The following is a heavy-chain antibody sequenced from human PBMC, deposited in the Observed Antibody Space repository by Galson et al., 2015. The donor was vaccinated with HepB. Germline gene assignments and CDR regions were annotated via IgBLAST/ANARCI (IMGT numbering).Heavy chain of an antibody. J-gene: IGHJ6*02. CDR1: GFTFSEDG. D-gene: IGHD2-15*01. Sequence: SLRLSCAASGFTFSEDGMHWVRPAPGKGLEWVPLISCDGNNKYYADSVRRRFTISRDSSKNTLFLQMNNLRDEDTALYYCAKDHHSLDGYCSGGSCYTYYSYEMDVWGQGTTVTVSS. CDR2: ISCDGNNK. V-gene: IGHV3-30*18. CDR3: AKDHHSLDGYCSGGSCYTYYSYEMDV.